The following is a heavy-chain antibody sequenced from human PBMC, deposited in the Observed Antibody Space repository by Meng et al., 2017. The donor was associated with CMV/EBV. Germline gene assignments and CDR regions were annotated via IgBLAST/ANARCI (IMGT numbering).Heavy chain of an antibody. CDR2: ISYDGSNK. CDR1: FSSYA. D-gene: IGHD3-3*01. J-gene: IGHJ5*02. V-gene: IGHV3-30*04. Sequence: FSSYAMHWVRQAPGKGLEWVAVISYDGSNKYYADSVKGRFTISRDNSKNTLYLQMNSLRAEDTAVYYCARCPEITIFGVASGLNWFDPWGQGTLVTVSS. CDR3: ARCPEITIFGVASGLNWFDP.